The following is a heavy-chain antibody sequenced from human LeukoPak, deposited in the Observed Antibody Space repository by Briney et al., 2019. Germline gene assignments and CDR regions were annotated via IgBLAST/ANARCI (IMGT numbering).Heavy chain of an antibody. CDR3: ARRTHDPYYFDY. CDR1: GGSISSYY. V-gene: IGHV4-59*08. Sequence: TSETLSLTCTVSGGSISSYYWSWIRQPPGKGLEWIGYIYYSGSTNYNPSLKSRVAILVDTSKNQFSLKLSSVTAADTAVYYCARRTHDPYYFDYWGQGTLVTVSS. CDR2: IYYSGST. J-gene: IGHJ4*02.